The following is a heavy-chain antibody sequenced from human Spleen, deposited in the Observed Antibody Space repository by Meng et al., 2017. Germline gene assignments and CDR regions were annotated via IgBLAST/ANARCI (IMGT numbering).Heavy chain of an antibody. D-gene: IGHD6-13*01. V-gene: IGHV1-69*05. J-gene: IGHJ4*02. CDR3: VRDEDISAAGKLFGNY. CDR2: INGVFGTT. Sequence: QGQLVQSGVAVMKPGSSVKVSCKAPGGIFSNSVVGWVRQAPGQGLEWMGGINGVFGTTNYAQKFQGRVTITTDESTSTVYMELARLTSEDTAVYYCVRDEDISAAGKLFGNYWGQGTLVTVSS. CDR1: GGIFSNSV.